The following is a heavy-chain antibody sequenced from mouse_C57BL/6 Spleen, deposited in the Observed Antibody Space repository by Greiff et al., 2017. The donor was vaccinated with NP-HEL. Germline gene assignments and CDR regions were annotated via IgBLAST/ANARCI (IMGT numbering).Heavy chain of an antibody. D-gene: IGHD3-2*02. CDR1: GYTFTSYW. CDR2: IDPSDSYT. CDR3: ARRGAQATDFDY. J-gene: IGHJ2*01. V-gene: IGHV1-50*01. Sequence: QVQLQQPGAELVKPGASVKLSCKASGYTFTSYWMQWVKQRPGQGLEWIGEIDPSDSYTNYNQKFKGKATLTVDTSSSTAYMQLSSLTSEDPAVYYCARRGAQATDFDYWGQGTTLTVSS.